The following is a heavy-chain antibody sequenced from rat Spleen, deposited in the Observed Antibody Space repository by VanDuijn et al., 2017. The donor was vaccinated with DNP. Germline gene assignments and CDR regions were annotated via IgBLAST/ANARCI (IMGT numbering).Heavy chain of an antibody. J-gene: IGHJ3*01. CDR1: GFTFSDYY. CDR3: TTDAAY. Sequence: EVQLVESGGDLVQPGRSLKLSCAASGFTFSDYYMAWVRQAPTKGLEWVASISYDGVHAYYRDSVKGRFTISRDNAKSTLYLQMDSLRSEDTATYYCTTDAAYWGQGTLVTVSS. V-gene: IGHV5-20*01. CDR2: ISYDGVHA.